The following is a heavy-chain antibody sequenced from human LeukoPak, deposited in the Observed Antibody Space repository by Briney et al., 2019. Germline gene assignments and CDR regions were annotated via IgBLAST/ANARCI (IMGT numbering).Heavy chain of an antibody. J-gene: IGHJ5*02. D-gene: IGHD3-10*01. V-gene: IGHV4-34*01. Sequence: PSETLSLTCAVYGGSFSGYCWSWIRQPPGKGLEWIGEINHSGSTNYNPSLKSRVTISVDTSKNQFSLKLSSVTAADTAVYYCARWTMVRGMYNWFDPWGQGTLVTVSS. CDR2: INHSGST. CDR1: GGSFSGYC. CDR3: ARWTMVRGMYNWFDP.